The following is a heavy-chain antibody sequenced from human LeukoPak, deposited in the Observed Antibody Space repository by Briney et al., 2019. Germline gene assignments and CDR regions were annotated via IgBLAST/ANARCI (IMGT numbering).Heavy chain of an antibody. CDR3: ARDGLKYSSSMTLAYYYYYGMDV. CDR2: INPNSGGT. CDR1: GYTFSDHY. V-gene: IGHV1-2*02. D-gene: IGHD6-13*01. J-gene: IGHJ6*02. Sequence: ASVKVSCKASGYTFSDHYMHWVRQAPGQGLEWMGWINPNSGGTNYAQKFQGRVTMTRDTSISTAYMELSRLRSDDTAVYYCARDGLKYSSSMTLAYYYYYGMDVWGQGTTVTVSS.